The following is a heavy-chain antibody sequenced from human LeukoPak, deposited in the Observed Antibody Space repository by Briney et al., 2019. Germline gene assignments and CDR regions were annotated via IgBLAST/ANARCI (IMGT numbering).Heavy chain of an antibody. CDR1: GYTFTGYY. Sequence: ASVKVSCKASGYTFTGYYMHWVRQAPGQGLEWMGWINPNSGGTNYAQKFQGRVTMTRDTSISTAYMELSRLRSDDTAVYYCAREVDSSGYYYVFPSDYWGQGTLVTVSS. CDR2: INPNSGGT. D-gene: IGHD3-22*01. CDR3: AREVDSSGYYYVFPSDY. J-gene: IGHJ4*02. V-gene: IGHV1-2*02.